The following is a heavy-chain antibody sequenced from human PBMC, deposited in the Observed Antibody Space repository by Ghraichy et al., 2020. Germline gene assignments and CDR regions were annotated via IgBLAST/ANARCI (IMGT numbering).Heavy chain of an antibody. Sequence: SETLSLTCAVYGGSFSGYYWSWIRQPPGKGLEWIGEINHSGSTNYNPSLKSRVTISVDTSKNQFSLKLSSVTAADTAVYYCARRSPPGYSYGYRAFDIWGQGTMVTVSS. J-gene: IGHJ3*02. V-gene: IGHV4-34*01. CDR1: GGSFSGYY. CDR2: INHSGST. D-gene: IGHD5-18*01. CDR3: ARRSPPGYSYGYRAFDI.